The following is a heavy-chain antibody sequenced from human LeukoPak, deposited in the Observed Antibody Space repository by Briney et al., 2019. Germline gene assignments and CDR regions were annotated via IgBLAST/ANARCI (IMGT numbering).Heavy chain of an antibody. CDR1: GLTFSSYA. J-gene: IGHJ5*01. CDR2: IKTSIDGGTT. CDR3: TTDRSWDGAGSYFESWFDS. Sequence: GGSLRLSCAASGLTFSSYATSWVRPAPGKGREWVGRIKTSIDGGTTDYAAPVKGRFSISRDDSKNTVYLEMSSLKTENPAVYYCTTDRSWDGAGSYFESWFDSWGQGTLVTVSS. D-gene: IGHD3-10*01. V-gene: IGHV3-15*01.